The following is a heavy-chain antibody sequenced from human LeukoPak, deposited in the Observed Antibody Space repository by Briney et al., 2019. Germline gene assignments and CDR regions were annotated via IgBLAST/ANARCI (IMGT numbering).Heavy chain of an antibody. CDR3: VYYYGSGSVEY. D-gene: IGHD3-10*01. CDR2: FYYSGST. Sequence: SETLSLTCTVSGGSITSSNYYWGWIRQPPGKGLEWIGSFYYSGSTNYNPSLKSRVTISVDTSKNQFSLKLSSVTAADTVVYYCVYYYGSGSVEYWGQGTLVTVSS. CDR1: GGSITSSNYY. V-gene: IGHV4-39*01. J-gene: IGHJ4*02.